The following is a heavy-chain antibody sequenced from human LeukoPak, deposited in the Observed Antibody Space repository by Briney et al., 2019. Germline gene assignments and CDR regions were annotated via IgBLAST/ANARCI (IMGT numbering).Heavy chain of an antibody. V-gene: IGHV4-39*07. J-gene: IGHJ6*02. CDR3: ASWGLLRAYYYGMDV. CDR1: GGSISSSSYY. CDR2: IYYSGST. D-gene: IGHD3-10*01. Sequence: PSETLSLTCTVSGGSISSSSYYWGWIRQPPGKGLEWIGSIYYSGSTYYNPSLKSRVTISVDTSKNQFSLKLSSVTAADTAVYYCASWGLLRAYYYGMDVWGQGTTVTVSS.